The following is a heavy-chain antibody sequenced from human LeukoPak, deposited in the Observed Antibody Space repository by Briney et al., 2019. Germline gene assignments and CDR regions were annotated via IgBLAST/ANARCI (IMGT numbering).Heavy chain of an antibody. CDR3: ARRGGSPLGAFDI. Sequence: SSETLSLTCTVSYSPISGYYWSWIRQPPGKGLEWIGYIYYSGSTDYNPSLDYNPSLKSRVTISVDTSKNQFSLKLTSVTAADTAVYYCARRGGSPLGAFDIWGQGTMVTVSS. D-gene: IGHD1-26*01. V-gene: IGHV4-59*01. J-gene: IGHJ3*02. CDR1: YSPISGYY. CDR2: IYYSGSTDYNPSL.